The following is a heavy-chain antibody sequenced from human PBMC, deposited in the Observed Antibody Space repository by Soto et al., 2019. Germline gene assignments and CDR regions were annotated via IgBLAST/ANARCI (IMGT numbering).Heavy chain of an antibody. CDR2: INSASTTT. J-gene: IGHJ4*01. Sequence: DVQLVESGGLLVQPGGSLRLSCAASGFPFSTYAIHWVRQAPGKGLEWISYINSASTTTFHADSVKGRFTVSRENAKNSLYLQLTSLTHEDTAVYSCTGDLSHWGQGTLVTVSS. CDR3: TGDLSH. V-gene: IGHV3-48*02. CDR1: GFPFSTYA.